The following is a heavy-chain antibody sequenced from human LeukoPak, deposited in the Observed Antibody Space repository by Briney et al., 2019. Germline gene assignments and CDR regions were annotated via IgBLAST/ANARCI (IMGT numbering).Heavy chain of an antibody. V-gene: IGHV3-48*01. CDR2: ISSSSSTM. CDR3: ARDRGGDYEYYYYGMDV. CDR1: GFTFNTYS. J-gene: IGHJ6*02. Sequence: PGGSLRLSCAASGFTFNTYSMNWVRQAPGKGLEWISYISSSSSTMYYADSVKGRFTISRDNANNSLYLQMNSLRADDTAVYSCARDRGGDYEYYYYGMDVWGQGTTVTVSS. D-gene: IGHD2-21*02.